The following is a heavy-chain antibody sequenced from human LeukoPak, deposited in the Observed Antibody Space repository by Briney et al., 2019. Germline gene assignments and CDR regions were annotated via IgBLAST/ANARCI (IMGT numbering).Heavy chain of an antibody. D-gene: IGHD3-16*01. CDR1: GFTVSSNL. Sequence: PGGSLRLSCAASGFTVSSNLMNWVRQAPGKGLEWVSDYADSVKGRFTISRDNSKNTLYLQMNSLRAEDTAVYYCARDLLGGGTFDIWGQGSMVTVSS. J-gene: IGHJ3*02. V-gene: IGHV3-53*01. CDR3: ARDLLGGGTFDI.